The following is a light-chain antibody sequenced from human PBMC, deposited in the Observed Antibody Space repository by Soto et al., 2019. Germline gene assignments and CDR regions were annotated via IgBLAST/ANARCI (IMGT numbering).Light chain of an antibody. V-gene: IGKV3-20*01. CDR2: GAS. CDR1: QSVTNNY. CDR3: QQYGDSPPYT. J-gene: IGKJ2*01. Sequence: EIVLTQSPGTLSLSPGERATLSCRASQSVTNNYLAWYQQRPGLAPRLLIYGASTRTAGIPDGFTGSGSGTDFTLTISRLEPEDFAVYYCQQYGDSPPYTFGQGTKVDIK.